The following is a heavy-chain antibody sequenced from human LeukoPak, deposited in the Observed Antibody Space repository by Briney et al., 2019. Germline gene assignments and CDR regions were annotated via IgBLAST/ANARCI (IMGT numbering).Heavy chain of an antibody. J-gene: IGHJ6*02. V-gene: IGHV3-13*01. CDR3: ARGYCSSTSCYGDYYYGMDV. D-gene: IGHD2-2*01. CDR1: GFTFSSYD. Sequence: PGGSLRLSCAASGFTFSSYDMHWVRQATGKGLEWVSAIGTAGDTYYPGSVKGRFTISRENAKSSLYLQMNSLRAGDTAVYYCARGYCSSTSCYGDYYYGMDVWGQGTTVTVSS. CDR2: IGTAGDT.